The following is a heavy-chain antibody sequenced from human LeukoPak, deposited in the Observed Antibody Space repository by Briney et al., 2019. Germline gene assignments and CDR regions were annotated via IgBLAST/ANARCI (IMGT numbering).Heavy chain of an antibody. Sequence: PSETLSLTCTVSGGSISSYYWSWIRQPPGEGLEWIGYIYYSGSTNYNPSLKSRVTMSVDTSKNQFSLKLSSVTAADTAVYYCARIDRAVAGTIDYWGQGTLVTVSS. D-gene: IGHD6-19*01. J-gene: IGHJ4*02. CDR2: IYYSGST. CDR1: GGSISSYY. V-gene: IGHV4-59*08. CDR3: ARIDRAVAGTIDY.